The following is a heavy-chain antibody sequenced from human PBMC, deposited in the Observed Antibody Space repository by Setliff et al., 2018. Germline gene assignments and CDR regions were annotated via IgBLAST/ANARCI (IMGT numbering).Heavy chain of an antibody. CDR3: AGRSPAYYSDSSGYFYDTSPYMDV. CDR2: IYYSGTT. CDR1: GGSISNYY. V-gene: IGHV4-59*08. Sequence: PSETLSLTCTVSGGSISNYYWSWIRQPPGKGLEWIGYIYYSGTTNSIPSLKSRVTISVDTSKNQFSLKLSSVTAADTAVYYCAGRSPAYYSDSSGYFYDTSPYMDVWGKGTTVTVSS. D-gene: IGHD3-22*01. J-gene: IGHJ6*03.